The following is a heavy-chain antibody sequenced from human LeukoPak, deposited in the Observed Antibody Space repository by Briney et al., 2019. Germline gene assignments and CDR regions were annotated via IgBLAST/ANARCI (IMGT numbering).Heavy chain of an antibody. Sequence: GGSLRLSCAASGFTFSNYDMHWVRQAPGKGLEWVAVIWFDGSNKFYADSVKGRFTISRDNSKNTLYLQMNSLRAEDTAVYYCASSAGALIDCWGQGTLVIISS. CDR2: IWFDGSNK. J-gene: IGHJ4*02. D-gene: IGHD6-19*01. V-gene: IGHV3-33*01. CDR3: ASSAGALIDC. CDR1: GFTFSNYD.